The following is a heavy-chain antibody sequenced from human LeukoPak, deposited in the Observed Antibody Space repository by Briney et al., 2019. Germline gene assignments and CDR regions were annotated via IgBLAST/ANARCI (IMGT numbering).Heavy chain of an antibody. CDR3: ARVISHTAGRAFDI. J-gene: IGHJ3*02. CDR1: GFTFSSYA. D-gene: IGHD5-18*01. V-gene: IGHV3-64*01. Sequence: GGSLGLSCAASGFTFSSYAMHWVRQAPGKGLEYVSAISSNGGSTYYANSVKGRFTISRDNSKNTLYLQMGSLGAEDMAVYYCARVISHTAGRAFDIWGQGTMVTVSS. CDR2: ISSNGGST.